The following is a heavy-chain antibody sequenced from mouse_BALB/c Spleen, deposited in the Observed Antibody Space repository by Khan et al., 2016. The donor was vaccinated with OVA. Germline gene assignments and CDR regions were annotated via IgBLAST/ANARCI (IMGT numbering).Heavy chain of an antibody. Sequence: QVQLKQSGAELARPGASVKMSCKASGYTFTSYTMHWVKQRPGQGLEWIGYINPSNGYTNYNQNFKDKATLTADRSSSTAYMQLSSLTSEDSAVXYCVRSGSYYRYDGYFDVWGAGTTVTVSS. J-gene: IGHJ1*01. CDR3: VRSGSYYRYDGYFDV. D-gene: IGHD2-14*01. CDR2: INPSNGYT. CDR1: GYTFTSYT. V-gene: IGHV1-4*01.